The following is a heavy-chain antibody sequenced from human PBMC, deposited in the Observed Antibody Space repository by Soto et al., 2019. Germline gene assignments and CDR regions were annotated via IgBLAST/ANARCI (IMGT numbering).Heavy chain of an antibody. CDR3: AKDRLVGAPPYYDY. Sequence: QVQLVESGGGVVQPGRSLRLSCAASGFTFSSYGMHWVRQAPGKGLEWVAVISYDGSNKYYADSVKGRFTISRDNSKNSMYLQMHCLRAEDTAVYYCAKDRLVGAPPYYDYWGQGSLVTVSS. V-gene: IGHV3-30*18. CDR2: ISYDGSNK. J-gene: IGHJ4*02. CDR1: GFTFSSYG. D-gene: IGHD1-26*01.